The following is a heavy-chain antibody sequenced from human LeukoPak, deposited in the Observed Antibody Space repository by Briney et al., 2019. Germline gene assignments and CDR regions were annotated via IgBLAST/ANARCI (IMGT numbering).Heavy chain of an antibody. J-gene: IGHJ3*02. CDR2: INSDGSST. V-gene: IGHV3-74*01. D-gene: IGHD6-19*01. CDR3: ARGHSSGWYRGLDAFDI. Sequence: GSLRLSCAASGFTVSSNYMSWVRQAPGKGLVWVSRINSDGSSTSYADSVKGRFTISRDNSKNTLYLQMNSLRAEDTAVYYCARGHSSGWYRGLDAFDIWGQGTMVTVSS. CDR1: GFTVSSNY.